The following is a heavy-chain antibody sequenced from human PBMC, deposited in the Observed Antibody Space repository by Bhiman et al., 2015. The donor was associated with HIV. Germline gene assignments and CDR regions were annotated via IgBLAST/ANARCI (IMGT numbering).Heavy chain of an antibody. CDR1: GFTFSSYW. D-gene: IGHD3-10*01. V-gene: IGHV3-7*05. J-gene: IGHJ6*03. Sequence: EVQLLESGGGLVQPGGSLGLSCAASGFTFSSYWMSWVRQAPGKGLEWVANIKQDGSEKQYVDSVKGRVTISRDNAKNSLYLQMSSLRPDDTAVYYCARLPRVHITMVQGVDYYYYYMDVWGKGPRSPSP. CDR2: IKQDGSEK. CDR3: ARLPRVHITMVQGVDYYYYYMDV.